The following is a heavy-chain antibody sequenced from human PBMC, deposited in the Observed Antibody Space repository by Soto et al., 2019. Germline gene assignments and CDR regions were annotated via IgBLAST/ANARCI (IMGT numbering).Heavy chain of an antibody. Sequence: QVQLVQSGAEVKKPGSSVKVSCKASGGTFSSYTISWVRQAPGQGLEWMGRIIPILGIANYAQKFQGRVTITADESTSRGEMELSSLRSEDRAVYYGAGAHGDYVPYWYFDLWGGGALVTVSS. CDR3: AGAHGDYVPYWYFDL. CDR2: IIPILGIA. CDR1: GGTFSSYT. J-gene: IGHJ2*01. D-gene: IGHD4-17*01. V-gene: IGHV1-69*02.